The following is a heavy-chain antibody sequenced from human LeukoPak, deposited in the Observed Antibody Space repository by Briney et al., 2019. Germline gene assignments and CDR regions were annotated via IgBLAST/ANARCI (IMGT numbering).Heavy chain of an antibody. CDR2: IYHSGST. V-gene: IGHV4-38-2*02. J-gene: IGHJ4*02. D-gene: IGHD3-16*01. CDR1: GYSISSGYY. CDR3: ARDHPVGGGTDY. Sequence: SETLSLTCTVSGYSISSGYYWGWIRQPPGKGLEWIGSIYHSGSTNYNPSLKSRVTISVDTSKNQFSLKLSSVTAADTAVYYCARDHPVGGGTDYWGQGTLVTVSS.